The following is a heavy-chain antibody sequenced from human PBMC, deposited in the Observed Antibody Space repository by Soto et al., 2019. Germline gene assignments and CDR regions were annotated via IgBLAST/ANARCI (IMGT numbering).Heavy chain of an antibody. V-gene: IGHV1-69*01. CDR1: GGTFSNYA. J-gene: IGHJ6*02. Sequence: QVQLVQSGAEVKKPGSSVKVSCKASGGTFSNYAISWVRQAPGQGLEWMGGITPIFGTTNYAQKFQGRVTITADESTSTAYMELSSLRSEDTAVYYCARDAIFGVVIRGIDSYYGMDVWGQGTTVTVSS. CDR3: ARDAIFGVVIRGIDSYYGMDV. D-gene: IGHD3-3*01. CDR2: ITPIFGTT.